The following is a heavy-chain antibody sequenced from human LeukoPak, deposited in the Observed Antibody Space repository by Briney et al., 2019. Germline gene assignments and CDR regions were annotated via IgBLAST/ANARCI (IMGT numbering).Heavy chain of an antibody. V-gene: IGHV4-61*02. CDR2: IYTSGST. CDR3: ARDFSVWFDP. D-gene: IGHD2/OR15-2a*01. J-gene: IGHJ5*02. CDR1: GGSISSGDYY. Sequence: SETLSLTCTVSGGSISSGDYYWSWIRQPPGKGLEWIGRIYTSGSTNYNPSLKSRVTISVDTSKNQFSLKLSSVTAADTAVYYCARDFSVWFDPWGQGTLVTVSS.